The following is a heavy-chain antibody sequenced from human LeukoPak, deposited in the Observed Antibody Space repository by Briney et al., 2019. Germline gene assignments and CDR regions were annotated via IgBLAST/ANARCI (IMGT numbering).Heavy chain of an antibody. CDR3: ARGRLRQWLVLNWFDP. J-gene: IGHJ5*02. Sequence: PSETLSLTCTVSGGSISSSSYYWGWIRQPPGKGLEWIGSIYYIGNTYYNPSLKSRVTISVDTSENQFSLKLSSVTAADTTVYYCARGRLRQWLVLNWFDPWGQGTLVTVSS. D-gene: IGHD6-19*01. CDR1: GGSISSSSYY. CDR2: IYYIGNT. V-gene: IGHV4-39*01.